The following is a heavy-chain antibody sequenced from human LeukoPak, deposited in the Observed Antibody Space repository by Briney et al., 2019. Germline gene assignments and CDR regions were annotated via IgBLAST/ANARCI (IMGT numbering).Heavy chain of an antibody. J-gene: IGHJ4*02. CDR1: GFTFSSYG. V-gene: IGHV3-30*02. CDR2: IRYDGSNK. D-gene: IGHD5-18*01. Sequence: PGGSLRLSCAASGFTFSSYGMHWVRQAPGKGLEWVAFIRYDGSNKYYADSVKGRFTISRDNSKNTLYLQMNSLRAEDTAVYYCAATWIQLWLPGYWGQGTLVTVSS. CDR3: AATWIQLWLPGY.